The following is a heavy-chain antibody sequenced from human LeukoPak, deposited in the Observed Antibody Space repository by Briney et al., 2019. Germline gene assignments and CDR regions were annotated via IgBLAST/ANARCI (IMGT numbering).Heavy chain of an antibody. J-gene: IGHJ5*02. CDR3: ARGGSYYDFWSGYTVEPYWFDP. V-gene: IGHV4-39*07. CDR2: IYYSGST. CDR1: GGSISSSSYY. D-gene: IGHD3-3*01. Sequence: SETLSLTCTVSGGSISSSSYYWGWTRQPPGKGLEWIGSIYYSGSTYYNPSLKSRVTISVDTSKNQFSLKLSSVTAADTAVYYCARGGSYYDFWSGYTVEPYWFDPWGQGTLVTVSS.